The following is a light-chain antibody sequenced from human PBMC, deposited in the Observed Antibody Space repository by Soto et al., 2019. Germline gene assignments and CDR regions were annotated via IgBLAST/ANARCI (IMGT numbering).Light chain of an antibody. Sequence: QSALTQPASVSGSPGQSITISCTGTSSDVGGYDYVFWYQQHPGKAPKLMIYDVRNRPSGVSNRFSGSKSGSTASLTISGLQAEDEADYYCSSYTSSSTFVVFGGGTKVTVL. CDR2: DVR. J-gene: IGLJ2*01. V-gene: IGLV2-14*01. CDR1: SSDVGGYDY. CDR3: SSYTSSSTFVV.